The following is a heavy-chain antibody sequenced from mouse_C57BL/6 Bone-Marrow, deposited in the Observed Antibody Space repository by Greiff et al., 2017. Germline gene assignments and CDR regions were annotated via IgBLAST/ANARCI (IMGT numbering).Heavy chain of an antibody. J-gene: IGHJ3*01. CDR2: IHPNSGST. V-gene: IGHV1-64*01. CDR1: GYTFTSYW. D-gene: IGHD1-1*01. CDR3: AAQFITTVVEGFAD. Sequence: QVHVKQPGAELVKPGASVKLSCKASGYTFTSYWMHWVKQRPGQGLEWIGMIHPNSGSTNYNEKFKSKATLTVDKSSSTAYMQLSSLTSEDSAVYYCAAQFITTVVEGFADWGQGTLVTVSA.